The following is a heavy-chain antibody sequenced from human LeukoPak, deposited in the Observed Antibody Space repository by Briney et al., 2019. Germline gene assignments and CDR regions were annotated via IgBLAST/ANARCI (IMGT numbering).Heavy chain of an antibody. J-gene: IGHJ4*02. CDR2: INPYNGNT. CDR1: GYTFTNYG. V-gene: IGHV1-18*01. CDR3: ARDQHDHVWGSYRLYFDY. D-gene: IGHD3-16*02. Sequence: ASVTVSCKASGYTFTNYGISWVRQAPGQGLEWMGNINPYNGNTNYAQNLQGRVTMTTDTSTNTAYMELRSLRSDDTAVYYCARDQHDHVWGSYRLYFDYWGQGTLVTVSS.